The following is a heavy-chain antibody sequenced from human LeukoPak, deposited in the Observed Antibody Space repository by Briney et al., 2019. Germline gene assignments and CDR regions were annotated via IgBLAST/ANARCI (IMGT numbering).Heavy chain of an antibody. CDR1: GFTFDDYG. J-gene: IGHJ6*03. Sequence: GGSLRLSCAASGFTFDDYGMSWVRQAPGKGLEWVSGINWNGGSTGYADSVKGRFTISRDNAKNSLYLQMNSLRAEDTALYYCARIFGGSSRAYYYYMDVWGKGTTVTVSS. V-gene: IGHV3-20*04. D-gene: IGHD6-13*01. CDR2: INWNGGST. CDR3: ARIFGGSSRAYYYYMDV.